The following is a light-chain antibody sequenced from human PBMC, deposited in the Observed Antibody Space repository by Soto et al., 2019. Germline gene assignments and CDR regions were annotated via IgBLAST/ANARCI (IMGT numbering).Light chain of an antibody. Sequence: EIVLTQSPVTLSLSPGERATLSCRASQSVSGYLAWYQQKPGQAPRLLIYVVSNRATGIPARFSGSGSGTDFTLTISSLEPEDFAIYYCQQRNYWQVTFGQGTRLEIK. J-gene: IGKJ5*01. CDR1: QSVSGY. V-gene: IGKV3-11*01. CDR2: VVS. CDR3: QQRNYWQVT.